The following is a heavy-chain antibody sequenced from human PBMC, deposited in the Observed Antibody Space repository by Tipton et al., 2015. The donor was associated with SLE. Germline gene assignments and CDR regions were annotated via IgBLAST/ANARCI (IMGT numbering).Heavy chain of an antibody. J-gene: IGHJ3*02. Sequence: TLSLTCAVYGGSFSGYYWSWIRRPPGKGLEWIGEINHSGSTNYNPSLKSRVTISVDTSKNQFSLKLSSVTAAGTAVYYCARHGPSGSCQGAFDIWGQGTMVTVSS. D-gene: IGHD1-26*01. CDR1: GGSFSGYY. V-gene: IGHV4-34*01. CDR2: INHSGST. CDR3: ARHGPSGSCQGAFDI.